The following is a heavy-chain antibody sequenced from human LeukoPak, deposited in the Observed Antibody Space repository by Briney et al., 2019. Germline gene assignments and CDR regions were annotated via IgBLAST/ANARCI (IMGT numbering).Heavy chain of an antibody. D-gene: IGHD1-14*01. CDR1: GYPFTTWE. J-gene: IGHJ5*02. V-gene: IGHV1-8*01. CDR3: ARGPRNDP. Sequence: ASVKVSCKTSGYPFTTWEINWVRQAAGQGLEWMGWVHPNSGDTDYAQRFQGRVTMTRDTSTSTVYMGLRGLRYDDTAVYFCARGPRNDPWGQGTLVTVSS. CDR2: VHPNSGDT.